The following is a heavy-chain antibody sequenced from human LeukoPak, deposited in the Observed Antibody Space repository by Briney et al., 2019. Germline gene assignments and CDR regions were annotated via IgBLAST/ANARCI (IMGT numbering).Heavy chain of an antibody. Sequence: PGGSLRLSCAAPGFTFSSYAMSWVCQAPGKGLEWVSSITSSGAATYYADSVKGRFTISRDNSDNTLYLQMNSLRAEDTAVYYCAKDRPNYYGSNGHYYKLNGDCWGQGTLVTVSS. CDR3: AKDRPNYYGSNGHYYKLNGDC. CDR2: ITSSGAAT. V-gene: IGHV3-23*01. J-gene: IGHJ4*02. CDR1: GFTFSSYA. D-gene: IGHD3-22*01.